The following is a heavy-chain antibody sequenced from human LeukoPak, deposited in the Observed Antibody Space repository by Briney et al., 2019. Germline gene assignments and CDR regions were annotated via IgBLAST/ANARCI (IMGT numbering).Heavy chain of an antibody. Sequence: GGSLRLSCAASGFTFDDYAMHWVRQAPGKGLEWVSGISWNSGSIGYADSVKGRFTISRDNAKNSLYLQMNSLRAEDTAVYYCARVQYYYDSSGDYYFDYWGQGTLVTVSS. CDR1: GFTFDDYA. J-gene: IGHJ4*02. CDR3: ARVQYYYDSSGDYYFDY. D-gene: IGHD3-22*01. V-gene: IGHV3-9*01. CDR2: ISWNSGSI.